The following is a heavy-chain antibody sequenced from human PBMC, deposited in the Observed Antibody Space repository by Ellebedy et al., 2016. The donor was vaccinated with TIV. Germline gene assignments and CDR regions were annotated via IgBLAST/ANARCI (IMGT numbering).Heavy chain of an antibody. D-gene: IGHD3-10*01. CDR3: ARTHYRFGIIDYLDY. CDR1: GYSFTTYG. CDR2: VSANNGDT. V-gene: IGHV1-18*01. J-gene: IGHJ4*02. Sequence: AASVKVSCKASGYSFTTYGISWLRQAPGQGLEWMGWVSANNGDTNYAQKLQGRVTMTTDTSTSTAYMDLRSLRSDDTAVYYGARTHYRFGIIDYLDYWGQGTLVTVSS.